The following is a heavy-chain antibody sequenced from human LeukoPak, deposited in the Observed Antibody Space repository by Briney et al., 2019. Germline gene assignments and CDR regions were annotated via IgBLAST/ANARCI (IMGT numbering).Heavy chain of an antibody. CDR1: GGSVSSDHYY. V-gene: IGHV4-31*03. CDR3: ARDNRGYSVDY. Sequence: SSETLSLTCTVSGGSVSSDHYYWSWIRQHPGKGLEWIGYIYHSGGTYYNPSLRSRVTISVDTSNNQFSLKLSSVTAADTAVYYCARDNRGYSVDYWGQGTLVTVSS. D-gene: IGHD4-23*01. CDR2: IYHSGGT. J-gene: IGHJ4*02.